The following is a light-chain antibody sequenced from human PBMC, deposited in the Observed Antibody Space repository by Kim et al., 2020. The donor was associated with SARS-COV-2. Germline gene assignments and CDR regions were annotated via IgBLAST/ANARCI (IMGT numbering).Light chain of an antibody. CDR1: NSDVGSYNL. CDR3: SSYAGSGLGV. CDR2: EVN. J-gene: IGLJ3*02. V-gene: IGLV2-23*02. Sequence: QSALTQPASVSGSPGQSITISCTGTNSDVGSYNLVSWYQQHPGKAPKLMIYEVNNRHSGVSDRFSGSKSGNTASLTISGLQAEDEADYYCSSYAGSGLGVFGGGTQLTVL.